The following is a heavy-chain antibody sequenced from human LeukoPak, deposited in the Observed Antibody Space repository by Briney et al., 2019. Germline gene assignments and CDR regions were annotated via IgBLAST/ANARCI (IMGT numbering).Heavy chain of an antibody. CDR3: ARDLAAAGYYYYGMDV. CDR1: GFTFSSYW. D-gene: IGHD6-13*01. J-gene: IGHJ6*02. Sequence: GGSLRLSCAASGFTFSSYWMSRVRQAPGKGLEWVANIKQDGSEKYYVDSVKGRFTISRDNAKNSLYLQMNSLRAEDTAVYYCARDLAAAGYYYYGMDVWGQGTTVTVSS. V-gene: IGHV3-7*01. CDR2: IKQDGSEK.